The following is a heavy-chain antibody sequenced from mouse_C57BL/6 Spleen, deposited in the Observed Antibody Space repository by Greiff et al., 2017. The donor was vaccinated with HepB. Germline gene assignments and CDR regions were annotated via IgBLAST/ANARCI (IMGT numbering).Heavy chain of an antibody. D-gene: IGHD1-1*01. Sequence: QVQLKQSGAELVRPGTSVKMSCKASGYTFTNYWIGWAKQRPGHGLEWIGDIYPGGGYTNYNEKFKGKATLTADKSSSTAYMQFSSLTSEDSAIYYCARGGTTVVSYFDYWGQGTTLTVS. V-gene: IGHV1-63*01. CDR3: ARGGTTVVSYFDY. CDR1: GYTFTNYW. J-gene: IGHJ2*01. CDR2: IYPGGGYT.